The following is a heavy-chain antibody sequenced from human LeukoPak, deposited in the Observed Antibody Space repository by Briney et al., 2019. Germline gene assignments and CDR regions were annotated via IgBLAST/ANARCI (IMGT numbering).Heavy chain of an antibody. Sequence: GESLKISCQGSGYTFTSHWIGWVRQMPGKGLEWMGIIYPGDSDTKYSSSFQGQVTMSVDKSVSTPYLQWSSLKASDTATYYCVRLATLTTTDYWGQGTLVTVSS. CDR1: GYTFTSHW. V-gene: IGHV5-51*01. CDR2: IYPGDSDT. J-gene: IGHJ4*02. D-gene: IGHD2-15*01. CDR3: VRLATLTTTDY.